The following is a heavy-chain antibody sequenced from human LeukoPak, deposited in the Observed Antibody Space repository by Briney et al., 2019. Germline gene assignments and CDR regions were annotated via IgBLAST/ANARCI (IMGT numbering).Heavy chain of an antibody. Sequence: ASVTVSCKASGYTFTSYGISWVRQAPGQGLEWMGWISAYNGNTDYAQKFQDRVTMTTDTSTSTAYMELRSLRSDDTAVYYCARDGIEDTVMVTVKIDYWGQGTLVTVSS. V-gene: IGHV1-18*01. CDR3: ARDGIEDTVMVTVKIDY. J-gene: IGHJ4*02. D-gene: IGHD5-18*01. CDR1: GYTFTSYG. CDR2: ISAYNGNT.